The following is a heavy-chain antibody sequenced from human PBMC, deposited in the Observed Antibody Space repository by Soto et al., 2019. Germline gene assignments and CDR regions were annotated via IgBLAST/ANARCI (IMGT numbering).Heavy chain of an antibody. V-gene: IGHV3-74*01. CDR1: GFTFSSYW. Sequence: GGSLRLSCAASGFTFSSYWMHWVRQAPGKGLVWVSRINSDGSSTSYADSVKGRFTISRDNAKNTLYLQMNSLRAEDTAVYYCATVRFLEWYYFDYWGQGTLVTVS. CDR3: ATVRFLEWYYFDY. J-gene: IGHJ4*02. CDR2: INSDGSST. D-gene: IGHD3-3*01.